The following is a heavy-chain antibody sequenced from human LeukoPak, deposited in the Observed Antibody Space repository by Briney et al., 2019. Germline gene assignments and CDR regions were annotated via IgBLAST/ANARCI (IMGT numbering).Heavy chain of an antibody. CDR1: GYTFTSYA. J-gene: IGHJ4*02. D-gene: IGHD6-19*01. V-gene: IGHV1-3*01. CDR2: INAGNGNT. CDR3: ARVIRSGWYYFDY. Sequence: ASVKVSCKASGYTFTSYAMHWVRQAPGQRLEWMGWINAGNGNTKYSQKFQGRVTITRDTSASTAYMELSSLRSEDTAVYYCARVIRSGWYYFDYWGLGTLVTVSS.